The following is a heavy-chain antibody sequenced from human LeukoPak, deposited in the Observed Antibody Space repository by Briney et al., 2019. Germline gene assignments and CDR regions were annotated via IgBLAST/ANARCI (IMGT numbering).Heavy chain of an antibody. CDR1: GGSITSDTYY. J-gene: IGHJ3*02. CDR3: ALPYFGAGVDAFDT. V-gene: IGHV4-39*07. Sequence: SETLSLTCSVSGGSITSDTYYWGWIRQPPGKGLEWIGTMYYSGNTDYNPSLKSRITISVDTSKNQFYLKLTSVTAADTALYYCALPYFGAGVDAFDTWGQGTRVAVSS. D-gene: IGHD3-10*01. CDR2: MYYSGNT.